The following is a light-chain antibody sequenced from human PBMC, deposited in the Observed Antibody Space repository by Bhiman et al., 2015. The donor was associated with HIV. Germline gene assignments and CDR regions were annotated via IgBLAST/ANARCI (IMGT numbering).Light chain of an antibody. J-gene: IGLJ1*01. CDR3: QAWDSSTDRYV. CDR2: QDN. Sequence: SYELTQPPSVSVSPGQTASITCSGDKLGDKYAYWYQQKPGQSPVLVIYQDNKRPSGIPERFSGSNSGNTATLTISGTQAMDEADYYCQAWDSSTDRYVFGTGTKVTVL. V-gene: IGLV3-1*01. CDR1: KLGDKY.